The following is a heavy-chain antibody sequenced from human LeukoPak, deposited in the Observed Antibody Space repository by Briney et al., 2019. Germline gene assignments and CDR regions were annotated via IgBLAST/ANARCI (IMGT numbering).Heavy chain of an antibody. CDR1: GGSISSYY. D-gene: IGHD1-14*01. Sequence: SETLSPTCTVSGGSISSYYWSWLRQPPGKGLEWIGYIYYSGSTNYNPSLKSRVTISVDTSKNQFSLKLSSVTAADTAVYYCARHRNHYTIPTLQFDYWGQGTLVTVSS. V-gene: IGHV4-59*08. CDR2: IYYSGST. J-gene: IGHJ4*02. CDR3: ARHRNHYTIPTLQFDY.